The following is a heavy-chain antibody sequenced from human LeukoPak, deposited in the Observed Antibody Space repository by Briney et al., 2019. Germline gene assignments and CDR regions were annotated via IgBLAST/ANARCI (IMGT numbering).Heavy chain of an antibody. J-gene: IGHJ5*02. V-gene: IGHV4-30-4*01. CDR1: GGSISSGDYY. D-gene: IGHD2-2*01. Sequence: SETLSLTCTVSGGSISSGDYYWSWIRQPPGKGLEWIGYIYYSGSTYYNPSLKSRVTISVDTSKNQFSLKLSSVTAADTAVYYCARKTPYCSGTSCYHWFDPWGQGTLVTVSS. CDR2: IYYSGST. CDR3: ARKTPYCSGTSCYHWFDP.